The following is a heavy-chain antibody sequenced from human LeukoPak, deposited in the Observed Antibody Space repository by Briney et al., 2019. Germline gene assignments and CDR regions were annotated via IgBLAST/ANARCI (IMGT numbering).Heavy chain of an antibody. J-gene: IGHJ4*02. V-gene: IGHV1-69*04. CDR2: IIPILGIA. Sequence: GASVKVSCKASGGTFSSYAISWVRQAPGQGLGWMGRIIPILGIANYAQKFQGRVTITADKSTSTAYMELSSLRSEDTAVYYCARVSPEGGATTDYWGQGTLVTVSS. D-gene: IGHD1-26*01. CDR1: GGTFSSYA. CDR3: ARVSPEGGATTDY.